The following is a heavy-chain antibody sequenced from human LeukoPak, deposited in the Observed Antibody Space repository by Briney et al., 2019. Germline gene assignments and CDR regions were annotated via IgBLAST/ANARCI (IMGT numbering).Heavy chain of an antibody. D-gene: IGHD3-3*01. CDR3: ARESEWLSHPDY. Sequence: PSETLSLTCTVSGGSISSGGYYWRWIRQHPGKGLEWIGYIYYSGSTYYNPSLKSRVTISVDTSKNQFSLKLSSVTAADTAVYYCARESEWLSHPDYWGQGTLVTVSS. CDR2: IYYSGST. CDR1: GGSISSGGYY. V-gene: IGHV4-31*03. J-gene: IGHJ4*02.